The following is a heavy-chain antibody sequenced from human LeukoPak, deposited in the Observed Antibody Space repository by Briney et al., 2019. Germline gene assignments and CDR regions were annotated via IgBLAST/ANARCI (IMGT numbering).Heavy chain of an antibody. CDR3: ARLGPHCTTFSCYVDY. J-gene: IGHJ4*02. Sequence: GGSLRLSCAASGFTFSTYAMHWVRQAPGNGLEWVAIMSYDGSNKYYADSVKGRFTISRDNSKITLYLQMNSLRAEDTAIYYCARLGPHCTTFSCYVDYWGQGTLVTVSS. CDR1: GFTFSTYA. D-gene: IGHD2-2*01. V-gene: IGHV3-30-3*01. CDR2: MSYDGSNK.